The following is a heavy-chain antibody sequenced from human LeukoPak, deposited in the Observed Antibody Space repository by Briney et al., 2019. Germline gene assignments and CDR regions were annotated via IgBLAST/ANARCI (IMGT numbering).Heavy chain of an antibody. J-gene: IGHJ4*02. CDR3: ANLLDLAYCGGDCAY. V-gene: IGHV4-61*01. CDR1: GGSVSSGSYY. D-gene: IGHD2-21*01. Sequence: SETLSLTCTVSGGSVSSGSYYWSWIRQPPGKGLEWIGYIYYSGSTSYNPSLKSRVTISVDTSKNQFSLKLSSVTAADTAVYYCANLLDLAYCGGDCAYWGQGTLVTVSS. CDR2: IYYSGST.